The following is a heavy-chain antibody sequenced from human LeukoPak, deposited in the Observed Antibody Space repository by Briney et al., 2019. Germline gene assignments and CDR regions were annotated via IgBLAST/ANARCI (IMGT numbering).Heavy chain of an antibody. J-gene: IGHJ4*02. D-gene: IGHD6-13*01. CDR1: GASVGTTSDY. CDR3: AKNDPRIAAAGIFDY. CDR2: MYYRGTT. Sequence: SETLSLTCTVSGASVGTTSDYWGWIRQPPGKGPEWIGSMYYRGTTYYNPSLKSRVTISVDTSKNQFSLKLSSVTAADTAVYYCAKNDPRIAAAGIFDYWGQGTLVTVSS. V-gene: IGHV4-39*07.